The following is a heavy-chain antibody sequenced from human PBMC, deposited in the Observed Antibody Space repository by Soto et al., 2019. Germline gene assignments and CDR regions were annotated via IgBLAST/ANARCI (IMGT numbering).Heavy chain of an antibody. D-gene: IGHD5-18*01. CDR3: ARAHVDTAMGNFDY. CDR2: IYHSGST. Sequence: QVQLQESGPGLVKPSGTLSLTCAVSGGSISSSNWWSWVRQPPGKGLEWIGEIYHSGSTNYNPSHKSPVTISVDKPKNQFSLKLSSVPAADTAVYYCARAHVDTAMGNFDYWGQGTLVTVSS. CDR1: GGSISSSNW. V-gene: IGHV4-4*02. J-gene: IGHJ4*02.